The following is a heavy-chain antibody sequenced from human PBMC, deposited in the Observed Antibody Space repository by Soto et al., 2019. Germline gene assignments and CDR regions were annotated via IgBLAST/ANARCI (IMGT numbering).Heavy chain of an antibody. Sequence: ASVKVSCKASGYTFTSYGITWVRQAPGHGLEWMGWSSTSSGDTKPEQRFQGRVTMTTDTSTNTAYMELRSLRTDDTATYFCARVPAYYYDSSGYFRPVDYWGQGTLVTVS. V-gene: IGHV1-18*01. J-gene: IGHJ4*02. CDR3: ARVPAYYYDSSGYFRPVDY. D-gene: IGHD3-22*01. CDR1: GYTFTSYG. CDR2: SSTSSGDT.